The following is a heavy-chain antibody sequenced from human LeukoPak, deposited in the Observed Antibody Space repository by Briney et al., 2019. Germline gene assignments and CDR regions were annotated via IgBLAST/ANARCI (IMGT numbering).Heavy chain of an antibody. V-gene: IGHV3-23*01. CDR3: AKDIVVVPAAGGYFDY. J-gene: IGHJ4*02. CDR1: GFTFSNYA. Sequence: GGSLRLSCAASGFTFSNYAMSWVRQAPGKGLEWVSGISGAGGSTYYADSVKGRFTISRDNSKNTLYLQMNSPRAEDTAMYYCAKDIVVVPAAGGYFDYWGQGALVTVSS. CDR2: ISGAGGST. D-gene: IGHD2-2*01.